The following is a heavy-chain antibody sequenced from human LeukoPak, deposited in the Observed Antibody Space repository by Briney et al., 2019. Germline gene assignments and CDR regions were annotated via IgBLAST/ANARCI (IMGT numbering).Heavy chain of an antibody. CDR2: IGGSGGGI. CDR3: ARERELAWDY. V-gene: IGHV3-23*01. CDR1: GFTFSTYT. D-gene: IGHD1-26*01. Sequence: GGSLRLSCAASGFTFSTYTMFWVRQPPGKGLEWVSIIGGSGGGIHYADSVKGRFTISRDNSKNTLYLQMNSLRVEDTAVYYCARERELAWDYWGQGTLVTVSS. J-gene: IGHJ4*02.